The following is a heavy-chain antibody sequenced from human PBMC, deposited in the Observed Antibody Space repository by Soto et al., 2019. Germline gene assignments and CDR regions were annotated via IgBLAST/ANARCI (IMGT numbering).Heavy chain of an antibody. V-gene: IGHV3-21*01. CDR3: ARDVGVRSVYFDY. J-gene: IGHJ4*02. D-gene: IGHD3-3*01. CDR2: ISSSSSYI. CDR1: GFTFSSYS. Sequence: EVQLVESGGGLVKPGGSLRLSCAASGFTFSSYSMNWVRQAPGKGLEWVSSISSSSSYIYYADSVKGRFTISRDNAKNSLYLQMNSLRAEDTAVYYCARDVGVRSVYFDYWGQATLFTVAS.